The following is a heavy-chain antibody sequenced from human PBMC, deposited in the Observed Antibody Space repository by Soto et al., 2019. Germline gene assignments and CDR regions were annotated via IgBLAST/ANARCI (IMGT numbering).Heavy chain of an antibody. V-gene: IGHV1-2*02. CDR1: GYTFTGYY. CDR3: ARGVAARPVDY. J-gene: IGHJ4*02. D-gene: IGHD6-6*01. CDR2: INPNSGGT. Sequence: QVQLVQSGAEVKKPGASVKVSCKASGYTFTGYYMHWVRQAPGQGLEWMGWINPNSGGTNYVQKFQGRVTMTRDTSISTAYMELSRLRSDDTAVYYCARGVAARPVDYWGQGTLVTVSS.